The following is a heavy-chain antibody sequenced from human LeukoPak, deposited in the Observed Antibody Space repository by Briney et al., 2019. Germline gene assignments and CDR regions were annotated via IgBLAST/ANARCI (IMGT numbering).Heavy chain of an antibody. V-gene: IGHV3-21*01. CDR2: ISSSSSYI. D-gene: IGHD6-19*01. J-gene: IGHJ4*02. Sequence: GGSLRLSCAASGFTFSSYSMNWVRQAPGKGLEWVSSISSSSSYIYYADSVKGRFTISRDNAKNSLYLQMDSLRAEDTAVYYCARDQTAVAGSFDYWGQGTLVTVSS. CDR1: GFTFSSYS. CDR3: ARDQTAVAGSFDY.